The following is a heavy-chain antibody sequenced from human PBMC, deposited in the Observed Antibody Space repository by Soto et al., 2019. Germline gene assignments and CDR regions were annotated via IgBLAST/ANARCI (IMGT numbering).Heavy chain of an antibody. J-gene: IGHJ4*02. CDR1: GGSISSGGYY. D-gene: IGHD2-15*01. V-gene: IGHV4-31*03. Sequence: PSETLSLTCTVSGGSISSGGYYWSWIRQHPGKGLEWIGYIYYIGSTYYNPSLKSRVTISVDTSKNQFSLKLSSVTAADTAVYYCARRYGGNFDYWGQGTLVTVSS. CDR3: ARRYGGNFDY. CDR2: IYYIGST.